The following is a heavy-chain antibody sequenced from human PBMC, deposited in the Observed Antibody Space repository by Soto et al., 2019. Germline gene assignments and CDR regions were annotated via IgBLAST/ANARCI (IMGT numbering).Heavy chain of an antibody. J-gene: IGHJ4*02. D-gene: IGHD3-9*01. V-gene: IGHV4-4*02. CDR3: ARHPGYYDILTGYTTYYFDY. Sequence: PSGTLSLTCAVSGVSIGSHDWWTWVRQPPGKGLEWIGYIYYRGNTDYNPSLKSRVTISLDTPKDQFSLKLSSVTAADTAVYYCARHPGYYDILTGYTTYYFDYWGQGILVTVSS. CDR2: IYYRGNT. CDR1: GVSIGSHDW.